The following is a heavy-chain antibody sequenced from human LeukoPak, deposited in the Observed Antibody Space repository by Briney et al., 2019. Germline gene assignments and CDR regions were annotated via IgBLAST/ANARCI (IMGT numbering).Heavy chain of an antibody. D-gene: IGHD3-10*01. CDR1: GFTFSSYG. Sequence: PGGSLRLSCAASGFTFSSYGMNWVRQAPGKGLEWVSYISSFSSTIYYAESVKGRITISRDNAKNSLSLQMNSLRAEDTAVYYCARVFYASGSYFDYWGQGTLVSVSS. V-gene: IGHV3-48*01. J-gene: IGHJ4*02. CDR2: ISSFSSTI. CDR3: ARVFYASGSYFDY.